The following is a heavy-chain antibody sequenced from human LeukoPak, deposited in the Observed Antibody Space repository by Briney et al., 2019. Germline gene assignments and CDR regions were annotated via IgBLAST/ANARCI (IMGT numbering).Heavy chain of an antibody. V-gene: IGHV4-39*01. CDR2: IYYSGST. CDR3: GSSQVPAAMDY. Sequence: PSETLSLTCTVSGGSISSSSYYWGWIRQPPGKGLEWIGSIYYSGSTYYNPSLKSRVTISVDTSKNQFSLKLSSVTAADTAVYYCGSSQVPAAMDYGGQGTLVTVPS. D-gene: IGHD2-2*01. CDR1: GGSISSSSYY. J-gene: IGHJ4*02.